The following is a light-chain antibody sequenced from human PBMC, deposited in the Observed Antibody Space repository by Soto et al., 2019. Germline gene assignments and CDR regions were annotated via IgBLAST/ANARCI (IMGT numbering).Light chain of an antibody. V-gene: IGLV2-14*01. Sequence: QSALTQPASVSGSPGQSITISCAGTSGEVGRYNHVAWYQQHPGKAPKLMIYEVTKRPSGVSNRFSGSKSGNTASLNISGLQAEDEADYYCISYTGSSTPYVFGTGTKLTVL. CDR3: ISYTGSSTPYV. CDR1: SGEVGRYNH. CDR2: EVT. J-gene: IGLJ1*01.